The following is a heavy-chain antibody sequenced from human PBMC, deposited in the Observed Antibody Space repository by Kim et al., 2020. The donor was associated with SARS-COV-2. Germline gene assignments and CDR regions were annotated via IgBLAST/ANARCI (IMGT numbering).Heavy chain of an antibody. D-gene: IGHD6-13*01. J-gene: IGHJ6*03. Sequence: ASVKVSCKASGYTFTSYGISWVRQAPGQGLEWMGWISAYNGNTNYAQKLQGRVTMTTDTSTSTAYMELRSLRSDDTAVYYCAREPGYSSSWYPDYYYYYYMDVWGKGTTVTVSS. CDR1: GYTFTSYG. V-gene: IGHV1-18*01. CDR2: ISAYNGNT. CDR3: AREPGYSSSWYPDYYYYYYMDV.